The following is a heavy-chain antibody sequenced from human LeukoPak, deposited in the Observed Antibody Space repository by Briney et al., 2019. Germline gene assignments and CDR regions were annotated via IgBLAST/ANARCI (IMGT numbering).Heavy chain of an antibody. Sequence: GGSLRLSCAASGFTFSSYAMSWVRQAPGKGLEWVAVIWYDGSNKYYADSVKGRFTISRDNSENTLYLQMNSLRAEDTAVYYCARVVSGGYSSIDYWGQGTLVTVSS. CDR1: GFTFSSYA. CDR3: ARVVSGGYSSIDY. J-gene: IGHJ4*02. D-gene: IGHD5-18*01. V-gene: IGHV3-33*08. CDR2: IWYDGSNK.